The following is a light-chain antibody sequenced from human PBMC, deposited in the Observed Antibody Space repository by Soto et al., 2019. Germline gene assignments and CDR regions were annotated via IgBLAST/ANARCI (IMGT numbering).Light chain of an antibody. J-gene: IGKJ2*01. CDR2: AAS. V-gene: IGKV1-39*01. CDR1: QSVSSY. CDR3: QQSFTTPPYT. Sequence: DLQMTQSPSSLSASVGDRVIITCRASQSVSSYLNWYQQKLGQAPKLLISAASNLRSGVPSRFSGSGSGTEFTLTISGLEVEDFAIYFCQQSFTTPPYTFGQGTRL.